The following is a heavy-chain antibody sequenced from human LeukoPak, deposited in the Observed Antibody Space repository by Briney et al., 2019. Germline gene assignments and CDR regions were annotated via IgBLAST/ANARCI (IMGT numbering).Heavy chain of an antibody. CDR3: ARDVRRLHVFDY. CDR2: IYYSGST. J-gene: IGHJ4*02. CDR1: GGSISSGDYY. Sequence: SQTLSLTCTVSGGSISSGDYYWSWIRQPPGKGLEWIGYIYYSGSTYYNPSLKSRVTISVDTSKNQFSLKLSSVTAADTAVYYCARDVRRLHVFDYWGQGTLVTVSS. V-gene: IGHV4-30-4*08. D-gene: IGHD4-17*01.